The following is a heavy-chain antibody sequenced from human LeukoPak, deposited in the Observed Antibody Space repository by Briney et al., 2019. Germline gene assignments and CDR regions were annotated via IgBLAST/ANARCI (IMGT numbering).Heavy chain of an antibody. V-gene: IGHV3-53*01. J-gene: IGHJ4*02. Sequence: PGGSLRLSCAASGFNVNGNYMSWVRQAPGKGLEWVSIIYSGGSTYYADSVKGRFTISRDNSKNTLYLQMNSLRAEDTAVYYCAKSGLNRFDYWGQGTLVTVSS. D-gene: IGHD2-15*01. CDR1: GFNVNGNY. CDR3: AKSGLNRFDY. CDR2: IYSGGST.